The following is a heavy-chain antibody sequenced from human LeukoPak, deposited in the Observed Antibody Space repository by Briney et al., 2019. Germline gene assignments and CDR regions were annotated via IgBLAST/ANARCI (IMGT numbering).Heavy chain of an antibody. Sequence: SETLSLTCTVYGGSFSGYYWSWIRQPPGKGLEWIGEINHSGSTNYNPSLKSRVTISVDTSKNQFSLKLSSVTAADTAVYYCAKSFTGSSGWDFDYWGQGTLVTVSS. CDR1: GGSFSGYY. D-gene: IGHD6-19*01. CDR2: INHSGST. CDR3: AKSFTGSSGWDFDY. J-gene: IGHJ4*02. V-gene: IGHV4-34*01.